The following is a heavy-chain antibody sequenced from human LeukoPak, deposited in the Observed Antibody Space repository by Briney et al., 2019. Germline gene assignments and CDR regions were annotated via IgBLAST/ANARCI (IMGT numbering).Heavy chain of an antibody. V-gene: IGHV4-61*02. Sequence: SQTLSLTCTVSGGSISSGSYYWSWIRQPAGKGLEWIGRIYTSGSTNYNPSLKSRVTISVDTSKNQFSLKLSSVTASDTAVYYCARVRAGGSYYSGSYYYMDVWGKGTTVTVSS. CDR1: GGSISSGSYY. D-gene: IGHD1-26*01. J-gene: IGHJ6*03. CDR3: ARVRAGGSYYSGSYYYMDV. CDR2: IYTSGST.